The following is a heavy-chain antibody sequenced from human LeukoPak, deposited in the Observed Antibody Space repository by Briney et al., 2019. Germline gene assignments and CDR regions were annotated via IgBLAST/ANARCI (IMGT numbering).Heavy chain of an antibody. J-gene: IGHJ5*02. D-gene: IGHD2-2*02. CDR2: IIPIFGTA. V-gene: IGHV1-69*13. CDR3: ARDEPHIVVVPAAIQRPALEPNVYNWFDP. Sequence: EASVKVSCKASGGTFSSYAISWVRQAPGQGLEWMGGIIPIFGTANYAQKFQGRVTITADESTSTAYMELSSLRSEDTAVYYCARDEPHIVVVPAAIQRPALEPNVYNWFDPWGQGTLVTVSS. CDR1: GGTFSSYA.